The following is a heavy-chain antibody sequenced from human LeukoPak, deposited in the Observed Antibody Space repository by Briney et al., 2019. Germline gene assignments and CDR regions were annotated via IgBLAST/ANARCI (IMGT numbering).Heavy chain of an antibody. J-gene: IGHJ4*02. D-gene: IGHD1-26*01. V-gene: IGHV1-18*01. CDR2: IVPSNGYT. Sequence: GASVKVSCKASGYSFTSYGISRVRQAPGQGLEWMGWIVPSNGYTTYAQKFQGRVTMTTDTSTSTAYMELRSLRSDDTAVYHCAIPTGCGSYCFGHWGQGTLVTVSS. CDR1: GYSFTSYG. CDR3: AIPTGCGSYCFGH.